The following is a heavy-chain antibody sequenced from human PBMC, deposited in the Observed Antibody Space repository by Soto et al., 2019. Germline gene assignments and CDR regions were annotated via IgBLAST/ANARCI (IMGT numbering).Heavy chain of an antibody. J-gene: IGHJ4*01. CDR2: ISHDGSKR. V-gene: IGHV3-30*18. Sequence: VQLVESGGGVVLPGRSVRLSCEVSGFTFSDFGLDWVRQAPGKGLEWVAIISHDGSKRFYADSVKGRFTTSRDNSKNTLYLQMSSLRPEDTALYYCAKTATYVDGYDNTGYSSEDYWGHGTLVTVSS. CDR3: AKTATYVDGYDNTGYSSEDY. D-gene: IGHD3-22*01. CDR1: GFTFSDFG.